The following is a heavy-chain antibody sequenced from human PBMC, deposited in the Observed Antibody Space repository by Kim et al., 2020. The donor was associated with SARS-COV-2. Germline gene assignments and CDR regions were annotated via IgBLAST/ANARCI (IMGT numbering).Heavy chain of an antibody. CDR3: SRQASNWFDP. CDR2: IYYSGST. V-gene: IGHV4-59*08. CDR1: GGSISSYY. J-gene: IGHJ5*02. Sequence: SETLSLTCTVSGGSISSYYWSWIRQPPGKGLEWIGYIYYSGSTNYNPSLKSRVTISVDTSKNQFSLKLSSVTAADTAVYYCSRQASNWFDPWGQGPLVTVSS.